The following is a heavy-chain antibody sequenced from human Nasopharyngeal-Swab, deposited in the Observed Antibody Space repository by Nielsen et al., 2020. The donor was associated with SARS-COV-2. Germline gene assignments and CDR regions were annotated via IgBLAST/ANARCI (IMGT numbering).Heavy chain of an antibody. J-gene: IGHJ6*02. CDR3: ARDIPLHCYGMDV. V-gene: IGHV3-21*01. CDR1: GFTFSSYS. D-gene: IGHD2-21*01. Sequence: GESLKISCAASGFTFSSYSMNWVRQAPGKGLEWVSSISSSSSYIYYADSVKGRFTISRDNAKNSLYLQMNSLRAEDTAVYYCARDIPLHCYGMDVWGQGTTVTVSS. CDR2: ISSSSSYI.